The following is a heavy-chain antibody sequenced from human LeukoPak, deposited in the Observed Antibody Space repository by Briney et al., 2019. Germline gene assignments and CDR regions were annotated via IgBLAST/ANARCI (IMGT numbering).Heavy chain of an antibody. CDR1: GGTFSSYA. CDR2: IIPILGIA. D-gene: IGHD6-13*01. V-gene: IGHV1-69*04. J-gene: IGHJ6*02. CDR3: ASGSTSTWSVDV. Sequence: SVKVSCKASGGTFSSYAISWVRQAPGQGLEWMGRIIPILGIANYAQKFQGRVTITADKSTSTGYMELSSLRSEDAAVYYCASGSTSTWSVDVWGQGTTVTVSS.